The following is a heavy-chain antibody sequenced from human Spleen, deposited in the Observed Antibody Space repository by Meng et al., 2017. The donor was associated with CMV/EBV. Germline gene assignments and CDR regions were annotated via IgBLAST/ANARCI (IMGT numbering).Heavy chain of an antibody. D-gene: IGHD3-3*01. J-gene: IGHJ4*02. V-gene: IGHV3-23*03. CDR3: AKDYKYYDFWSGYIY. CDR1: GFTFSDYY. CDR2: IYSGGSST. Sequence: GESLKISCAASGFTFSDYYMSWIRQAPGKGLEWVSVIYSGGSSTYYADSVKGRFTISRDNSKNTLYLQMNSLRAEDTAVYYCAKDYKYYDFWSGYIYWGQGTLVTVSS.